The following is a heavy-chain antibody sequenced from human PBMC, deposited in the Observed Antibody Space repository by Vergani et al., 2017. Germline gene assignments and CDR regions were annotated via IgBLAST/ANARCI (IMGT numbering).Heavy chain of an antibody. CDR2: ISGSGGST. CDR1: GFTFSSYA. V-gene: IGHV3-23*01. CDR3: AKVLGGGLGDYYYYGMDV. J-gene: IGHJ6*02. Sequence: EVQLLESGGGLVQPGGSLRLSCAASGFTFSSYAMSWVRQAPGKGLEWVSAISGSGGSTYYADSVKGRFTISRDNSKNTLYLQMNSLRAEDTAVYYCAKVLGGGLGDYYYYGMDVWGQGTTVTVSS. D-gene: IGHD4-23*01.